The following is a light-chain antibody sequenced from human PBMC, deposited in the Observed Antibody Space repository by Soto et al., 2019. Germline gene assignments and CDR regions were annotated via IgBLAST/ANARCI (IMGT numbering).Light chain of an antibody. CDR2: DAS. Sequence: DIQMTQSPSSLSASVGDRVTITCQASQDISNYLNWYQQKPGKAPKLLIYDASSLESGVPSRFSGSGSGTEFTLTINSLQPEDFATYYCQESYSTSWTFGQGTKVDIK. V-gene: IGKV1-39*01. CDR1: QDISNY. CDR3: QESYSTSWT. J-gene: IGKJ1*01.